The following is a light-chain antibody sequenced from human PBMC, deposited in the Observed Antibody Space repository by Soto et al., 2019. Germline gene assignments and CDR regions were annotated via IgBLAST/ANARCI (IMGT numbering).Light chain of an antibody. J-gene: IGKJ2*01. CDR1: QSISTW. CDR3: QQYTSLYT. V-gene: IGKV1-5*01. Sequence: DIQMTQSPSTLSASVGDRVTITCRASQSISTWLAWYQQKPGKAPKLLIYDASSLESGVPSRFSGSGSGTEFTLTISSLQPDDFATYDCQQYTSLYTFGQGTKLESK. CDR2: DAS.